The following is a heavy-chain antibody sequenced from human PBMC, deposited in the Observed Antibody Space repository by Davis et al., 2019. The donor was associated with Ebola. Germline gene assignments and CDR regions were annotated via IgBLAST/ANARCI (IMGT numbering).Heavy chain of an antibody. Sequence: SETLSLTCTVSGGSISSSSYYWGWIRQPPGKGLEWIGSIYYSGSTYYNPSLKSRVTISVDTSKNQFSLKLSSVTAADTAVYYCARADLYYDFWSGSGDMDVWGQGTTVTVSS. CDR3: ARADLYYDFWSGSGDMDV. D-gene: IGHD3-3*01. J-gene: IGHJ6*02. CDR2: IYYSGST. V-gene: IGHV4-39*01. CDR1: GGSISSSSYY.